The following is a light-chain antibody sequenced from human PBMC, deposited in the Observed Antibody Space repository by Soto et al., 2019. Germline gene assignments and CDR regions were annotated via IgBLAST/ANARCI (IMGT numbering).Light chain of an antibody. J-gene: IGLJ7*01. CDR3: QTWGTGIQV. CDR1: SGHSTYA. CDR2: LNSDGSH. V-gene: IGLV4-69*01. Sequence: QHVLTQSPSASASLGASVKLTCTLSSGHSTYAIAWHQQQPEKGPRYLMKLNSDGSHSKGDGMPDRFSGSSSGAERYLTISSLQSEDEAVYYCQTWGTGIQVFGGGTQLTVL.